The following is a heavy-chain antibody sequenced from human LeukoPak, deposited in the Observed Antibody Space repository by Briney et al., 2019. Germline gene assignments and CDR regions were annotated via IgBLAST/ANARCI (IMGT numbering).Heavy chain of an antibody. V-gene: IGHV3-23*01. CDR3: AKRIDIAVVPEAATHQAFDV. CDR1: GFTFSRYA. Sequence: QTGGSLRLSCAASGFTFSRYAMSWVRQAPGKGLEWVSAISGSGGSTYYADSVKGRFTISRDNSKNTLYMQMSSLRAEDTAVYYCAKRIDIAVVPEAATHQAFDVWGQGTMVTVSS. CDR2: ISGSGGST. J-gene: IGHJ3*01. D-gene: IGHD2-2*01.